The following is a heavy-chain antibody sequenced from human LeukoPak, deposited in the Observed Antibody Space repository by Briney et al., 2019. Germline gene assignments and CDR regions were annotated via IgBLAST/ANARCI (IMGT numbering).Heavy chain of an antibody. Sequence: SETLSLTCTVSGGSISSGSYYWSWIRQPAGKGLEWIGRIYTSGSTNCNPSLKSRVTISVDTSKNQFSLKLSSVTAADTAVYYCARELGYCSSTSCYLWFDPWGQGTLVTVSS. CDR1: GGSISSGSYY. CDR2: IYTSGST. D-gene: IGHD2-2*01. J-gene: IGHJ5*02. CDR3: ARELGYCSSTSCYLWFDP. V-gene: IGHV4-61*02.